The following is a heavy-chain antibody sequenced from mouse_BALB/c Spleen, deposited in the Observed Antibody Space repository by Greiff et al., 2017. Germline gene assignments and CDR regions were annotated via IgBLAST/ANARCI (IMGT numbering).Heavy chain of an antibody. V-gene: IGHV14-1*02. CDR2: IDPENGNT. J-gene: IGHJ2*01. Sequence: VQLQESGPELVKPGASVKLSCKASGYKFNDYYMHWVKQRPEQGLEWIGRIDPENGNTKYDQKFKGKATITADTSSNTAYLQLSSLTSEDTAVYCCALYRYALYYFDYWGQGTTLTVSS. D-gene: IGHD2-14*01. CDR1: GYKFNDYY. CDR3: ALYRYALYYFDY.